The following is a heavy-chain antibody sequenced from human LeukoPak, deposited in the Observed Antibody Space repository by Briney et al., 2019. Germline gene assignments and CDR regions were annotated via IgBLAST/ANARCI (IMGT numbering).Heavy chain of an antibody. D-gene: IGHD6-13*01. CDR2: IKQDGSEK. CDR1: GFTFSSYW. Sequence: PGGSLRLSCAASGFTFSSYWMSWVRQAPGKGLEWVANIKQDGSEKYYVDSVKGRFTISRDNAKNSLYLQMNSLRAEDTAVYYCARGMSSSWYYYYYYYYMDVWGKGTTVTVSS. J-gene: IGHJ6*03. V-gene: IGHV3-7*01. CDR3: ARGMSSSWYYYYYYYYMDV.